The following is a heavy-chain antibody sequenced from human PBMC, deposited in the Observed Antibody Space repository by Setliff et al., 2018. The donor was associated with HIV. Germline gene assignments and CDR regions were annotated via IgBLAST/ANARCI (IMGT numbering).Heavy chain of an antibody. CDR1: GYTFSGYY. V-gene: IGHV1-2*02. J-gene: IGHJ5*02. CDR2: INPNSGAT. D-gene: IGHD1-26*01. CDR3: ALASIVSTARWNH. Sequence: GASVKVSCKASGYTFSGYYLHWVRRAPGQGLEWMGWINPNSGATNYAQNFQGRVTITRDTSISTAYMDLSSLTSDDTAVYYCALASIVSTARWNHWGRGTLVTVSS.